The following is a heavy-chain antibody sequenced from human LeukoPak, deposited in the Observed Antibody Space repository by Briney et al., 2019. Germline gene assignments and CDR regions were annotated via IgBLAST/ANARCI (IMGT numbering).Heavy chain of an antibody. CDR3: ARASGLRFLEPGEFDP. CDR2: IYTSGST. CDR1: GGSISSGSYD. Sequence: SETLSLTCTVSGGSISSGSYDWGWIRQPAGKGLEWIGRIYTSGSTNYHPSLKSRVTISVDTSKNQFSLKLSSVTAADTAVYYCARASGLRFLEPGEFDPWGQGTLVTVSS. J-gene: IGHJ5*02. D-gene: IGHD3-3*01. V-gene: IGHV4-61*02.